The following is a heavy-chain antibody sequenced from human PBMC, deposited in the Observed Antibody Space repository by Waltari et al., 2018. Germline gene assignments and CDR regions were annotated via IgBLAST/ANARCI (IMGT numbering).Heavy chain of an antibody. J-gene: IGHJ4*02. Sequence: EVQLVESGGSLVQPGGSLRLSCATSGFSFSSSWMHWVRHSPGKGLVWFSRINSEGGGIGYADAVRGRFTVSRDNARNTLYLQMNSLRDEDTAVYYCAKLTPPEDYWGQGTLVTVSS. CDR1: GFSFSSSW. CDR3: AKLTPPEDY. V-gene: IGHV3-74*01. D-gene: IGHD7-27*01. CDR2: INSEGGGI.